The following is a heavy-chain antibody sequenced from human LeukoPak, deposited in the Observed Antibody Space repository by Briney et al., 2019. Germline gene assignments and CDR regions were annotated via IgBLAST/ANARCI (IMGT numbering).Heavy chain of an antibody. D-gene: IGHD5-18*01. Sequence: WGSLRLSCAASGFTFSSYWMHWVRQAPGKGLVWVSRINSDGSSTSYADSVKGRFTISRDNAKNTLYLQMNSLRAEDTAVYYCARVRRQLWLPAHFDYWGQGTLVTVSS. J-gene: IGHJ4*02. CDR1: GFTFSSYW. CDR2: INSDGSST. CDR3: ARVRRQLWLPAHFDY. V-gene: IGHV3-74*01.